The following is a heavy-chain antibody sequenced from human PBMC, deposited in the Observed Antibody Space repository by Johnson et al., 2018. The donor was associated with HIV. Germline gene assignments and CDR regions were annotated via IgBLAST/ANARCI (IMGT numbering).Heavy chain of an antibody. CDR1: GFSFSAYY. CDR2: ISSSGTPK. J-gene: IGHJ3*02. D-gene: IGHD3-9*01. Sequence: QVQLVESGGGVVKPGGSLRLSCEASGFSFSAYYMTWIRQAPGKGLAWVSSISSSGTPKYYADSVKGRFTISRDHGKNSLYLQMNSLRVEDTALYYCARETDGHLRHFDWLLSRGDAFDIWGQGSMVTVSS. CDR3: ARETDGHLRHFDWLLSRGDAFDI. V-gene: IGHV3-11*04.